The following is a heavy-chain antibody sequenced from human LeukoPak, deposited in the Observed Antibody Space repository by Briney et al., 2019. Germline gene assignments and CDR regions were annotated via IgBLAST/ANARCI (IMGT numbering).Heavy chain of an antibody. D-gene: IGHD6-6*01. Sequence: ASVKASCKASGYTFTGYDIHWVRQAPGQGREWRGWINPNSGVSNYAQNFQGRVTMTRDTSISTAYMQLSSLRPDDTAVYYCTRGHSAARSRANYGMDVWGQGTTAAVSS. J-gene: IGHJ6*02. CDR2: INPNSGVS. CDR1: GYTFTGYD. CDR3: TRGHSAARSRANYGMDV. V-gene: IGHV1-2*02.